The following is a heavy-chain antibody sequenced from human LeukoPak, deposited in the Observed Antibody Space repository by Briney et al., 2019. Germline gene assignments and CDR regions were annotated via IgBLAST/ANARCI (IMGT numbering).Heavy chain of an antibody. Sequence: LAGGSLRLSCAASGFTFDDYAMHWVRQAPGKGLVWVSRINSDGSSTSYADSVKGRFTISRDNAKNTLYLQMNSLRAEDTAVYYCARGAVAGLPVGMDVWGQGTTVTVSS. V-gene: IGHV3-74*01. CDR3: ARGAVAGLPVGMDV. J-gene: IGHJ6*02. CDR2: INSDGSST. CDR1: GFTFDDYA. D-gene: IGHD6-19*01.